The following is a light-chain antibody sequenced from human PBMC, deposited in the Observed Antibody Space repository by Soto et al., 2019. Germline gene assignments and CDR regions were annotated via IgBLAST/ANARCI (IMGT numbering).Light chain of an antibody. CDR3: GSYTSSSTLYV. CDR1: SSDVGGYNY. CDR2: DVS. J-gene: IGLJ1*01. V-gene: IGLV2-14*01. Sequence: QSALTQPASVSGSPGQSITISCTGTSSDVGGYNYVSWYQQHPGKAPKLMIYDVSNRPSGVSNRFSSSKSGNTASLTISGLQAEDEADYYCGSYTSSSTLYVFGTGTKVTVL.